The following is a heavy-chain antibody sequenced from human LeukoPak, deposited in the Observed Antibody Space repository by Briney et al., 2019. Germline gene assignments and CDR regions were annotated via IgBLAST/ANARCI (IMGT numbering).Heavy chain of an antibody. Sequence: ASVKVSCKASGYTFTGYYMHWVRQAPGQGLEWMGWMNPNSGNTGYAQKFQGRVTMTRNTSISTAYMELSSLRSEDTAVYYCARTTPMMAPDYWGQGTLVTVSS. V-gene: IGHV1-8*02. CDR3: ARTTPMMAPDY. CDR2: MNPNSGNT. J-gene: IGHJ4*02. CDR1: GYTFTGYY. D-gene: IGHD5-24*01.